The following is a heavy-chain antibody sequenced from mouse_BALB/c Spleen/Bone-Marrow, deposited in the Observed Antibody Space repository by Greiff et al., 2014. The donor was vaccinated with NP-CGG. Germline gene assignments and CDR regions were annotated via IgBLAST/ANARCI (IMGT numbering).Heavy chain of an antibody. Sequence: QVQLQQSAAELARPGASVKMSCKTSGYTFTYYTMHWVKQRPGQGLEWIGYINPSSGYTDYNQKFKDKTTSTTDKSSSTAYLQLSSLTSEDSAVYYCVRENYDYDGDAMDYWGQGTSVTVSS. CDR3: VRENYDYDGDAMDY. V-gene: IGHV1-4*02. D-gene: IGHD2-4*01. J-gene: IGHJ4*01. CDR1: GYTFTYYT. CDR2: INPSSGYT.